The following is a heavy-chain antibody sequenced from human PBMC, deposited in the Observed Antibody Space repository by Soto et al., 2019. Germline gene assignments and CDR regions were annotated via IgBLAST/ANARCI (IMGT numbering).Heavy chain of an antibody. CDR3: AKEAHIVVVVAATYYFDY. CDR2: IYHTGTT. J-gene: IGHJ4*02. CDR1: GDSITTATY. Sequence: SETLSLTCAVSGDSITTATYWGWIRQPPGKGLQWIGSIYHTGTTYYTPSLESRVFISVDSSKNTLYLQMNSLRAEDTAVYYCAKEAHIVVVVAATYYFDYWGQGTLVTVSS. D-gene: IGHD2-15*01. V-gene: IGHV4-38-2*02.